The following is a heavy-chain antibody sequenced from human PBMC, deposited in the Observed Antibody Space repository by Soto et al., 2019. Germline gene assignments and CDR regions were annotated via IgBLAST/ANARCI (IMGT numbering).Heavy chain of an antibody. Sequence: PSENLSLTCAVYGGPFSGYYWMLLRQPPGKGLEWIGEINHSGSTNYNPSLKSRVTISVDTSKNQFSLKLSSVTAADTAVYYCARDWGSWNDGRYGMDVWGQGTTVNVS. CDR1: GGPFSGYY. D-gene: IGHD1-1*01. J-gene: IGHJ6*02. CDR2: INHSGST. V-gene: IGHV4-34*01. CDR3: ARDWGSWNDGRYGMDV.